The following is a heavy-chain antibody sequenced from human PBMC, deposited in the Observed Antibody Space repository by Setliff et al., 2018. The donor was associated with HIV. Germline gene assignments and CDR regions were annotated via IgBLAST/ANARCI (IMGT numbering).Heavy chain of an antibody. CDR2: LYYGGST. J-gene: IGHJ3*02. CDR3: ARHQVIPTVIGAFDI. D-gene: IGHD3-16*02. V-gene: IGHV4-39*01. Sequence: PSETLSLTCTVSGDSINTSNSYWGWVRQPPGKGLEWIGSLYYGGSTYYNPSLKSRVTISVDTSKNHFSLKLSSVTAADTAVYYCARHQVIPTVIGAFDIWGQGTVVTVSS. CDR1: GDSINTSNSY.